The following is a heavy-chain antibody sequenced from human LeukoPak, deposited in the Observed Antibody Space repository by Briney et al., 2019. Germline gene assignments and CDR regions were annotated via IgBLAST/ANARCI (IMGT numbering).Heavy chain of an antibody. Sequence: GWALRLSCAASGFTFSSYAMHWVRQAPGKRLEWVAGISYDGSSKYYVDSVKGRFTISRDNSKNTLYLQMNRLRAEDTAVYYGERDAVPAAIRYYYYYYIDYWGKGTTVTVSS. D-gene: IGHD2-2*01. J-gene: IGHJ6*03. CDR3: ERDAVPAAIRYYYYYYIDY. CDR1: GFTFSSYA. CDR2: ISYDGSSK. V-gene: IGHV3-30*01.